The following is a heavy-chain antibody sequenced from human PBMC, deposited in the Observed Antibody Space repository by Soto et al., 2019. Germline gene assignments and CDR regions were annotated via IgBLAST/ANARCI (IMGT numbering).Heavy chain of an antibody. Sequence: SETLSLTCTVSGGSISSYYWSWIRQPPGKGLEWIGYIYYSGSTNYNPSLKSRVTISVDTSKNQFSLKLSSVTAADTAVYYCARVVVGTDAFWSGELYYYYYMDVWGKGTTVTVSS. J-gene: IGHJ6*03. CDR3: ARVVVGTDAFWSGELYYYYYMDV. D-gene: IGHD3-3*01. CDR2: IYYSGST. V-gene: IGHV4-59*01. CDR1: GGSISSYY.